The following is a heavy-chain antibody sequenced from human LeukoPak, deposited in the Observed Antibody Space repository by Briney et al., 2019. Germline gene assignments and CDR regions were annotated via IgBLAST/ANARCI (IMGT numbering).Heavy chain of an antibody. Sequence: ASVKVSCKASGGTFSSYAISWVRQAPGQGLEWMGGIIPIFGTANYAQKFQGRVTITADESTSTAYMELSSLRSGDTAVYYCARVVTVTDYYYGMDVWGQGTTVTVSS. CDR1: GGTFSSYA. D-gene: IGHD4-17*01. CDR2: IIPIFGTA. V-gene: IGHV1-69*13. CDR3: ARVVTVTDYYYGMDV. J-gene: IGHJ6*02.